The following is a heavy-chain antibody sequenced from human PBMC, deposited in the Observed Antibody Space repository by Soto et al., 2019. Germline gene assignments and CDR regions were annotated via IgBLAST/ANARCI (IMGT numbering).Heavy chain of an antibody. CDR3: ARASRVFGVVSRFDP. CDR1: GGSISSGGYS. Sequence: QLHLQESGSGLVKPSQTLSLTCAVSGGSISSGGYSWSWIRQPPGTGLEWIGYIYHSGSTYYNPSLKSRVTISVDRSKNQFSLKLSSVTAADTAVYYCARASRVFGVVSRFDPWGQGTLVTVSS. V-gene: IGHV4-30-2*01. CDR2: IYHSGST. J-gene: IGHJ5*02. D-gene: IGHD3-3*01.